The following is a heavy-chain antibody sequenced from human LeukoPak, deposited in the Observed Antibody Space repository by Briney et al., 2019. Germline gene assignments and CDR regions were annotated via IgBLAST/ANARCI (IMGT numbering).Heavy chain of an antibody. CDR2: IGTYNGNT. Sequence: ASVTLSCKCAGYTFTINGNNWGRQAPGQGQGWVGLIGTYNGNTNYAQKLQGRVTITPDTSTRTAYLELRSLRSDDTAVYYCARGAGPFTRMVVDPPDYRGEGALVTLSS. D-gene: IGHD3-22*01. CDR1: GYTFTING. CDR3: ARGAGPFTRMVVDPPDY. J-gene: IGHJ4*02. V-gene: IGHV1-18*01.